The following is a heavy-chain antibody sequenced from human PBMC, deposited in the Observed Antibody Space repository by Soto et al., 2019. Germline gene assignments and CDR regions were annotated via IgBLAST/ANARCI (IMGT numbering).Heavy chain of an antibody. CDR3: APFRPLAARPIKH. CDR1: GFTFSSYG. CDR2: ISYDGSNK. V-gene: IGHV3-30*03. D-gene: IGHD6-6*01. J-gene: IGHJ4*02. Sequence: GGSLRLSCAASGFTFSSYGMHWVRQAPGKGLEWVAVISYDGSNKYYADSVKGRFTISRDNSKNTLYLQMNSLRAEDTAVYYCAPFRPLAARPIKHWGQGTLVTVSS.